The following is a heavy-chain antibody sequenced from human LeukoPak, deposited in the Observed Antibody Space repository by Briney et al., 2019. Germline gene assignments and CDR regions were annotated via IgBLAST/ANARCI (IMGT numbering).Heavy chain of an antibody. D-gene: IGHD3-10*01. CDR1: GGSFSSYY. CDR2: IYDSGST. CDR3: ARHYGP. Sequence: SETLSLTCAVYGGSFSSYYWSWIRQPPGKGLEWIGSIYDSGSTYYNPSLKSRVTISVDTSKNQFSLKLNSVTAADTAVYYCARHYGPWGQGTLVTVSS. J-gene: IGHJ5*02. V-gene: IGHV4-39*01.